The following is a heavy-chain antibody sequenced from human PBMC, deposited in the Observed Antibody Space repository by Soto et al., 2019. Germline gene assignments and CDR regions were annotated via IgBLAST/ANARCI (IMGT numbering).Heavy chain of an antibody. CDR2: IIPILGIA. Sequence: QVQLVQSGAEVKKPGSSVKVSCKASGGTFSSYTISWVRQAPGQGLEWMGRIIPILGIANYAQKFQGRVTITADKSPRTAYMELSSLRSEDTAVYYCAREGPYRDFDYWGQGTLVTVSS. CDR3: AREGPYRDFDY. J-gene: IGHJ4*02. V-gene: IGHV1-69*08. CDR1: GGTFSSYT. D-gene: IGHD3-16*01.